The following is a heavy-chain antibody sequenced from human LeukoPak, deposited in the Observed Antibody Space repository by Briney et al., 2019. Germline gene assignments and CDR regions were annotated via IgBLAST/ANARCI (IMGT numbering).Heavy chain of an antibody. D-gene: IGHD1-1*01. J-gene: IGHJ6*03. V-gene: IGHV1-2*02. CDR3: ARALEALYYYVDV. CDR1: GYTFTGYY. CDR2: INPNSGST. Sequence: GASVKVSCKASGYTFTGYYMHWVRQAPGQGLEWMGWINPNSGSTNYAQKFQGRVTMTRDTSISTAYMELSRLRSDDTAVYYCARALEALYYYVDVWGKGTTVTVSS.